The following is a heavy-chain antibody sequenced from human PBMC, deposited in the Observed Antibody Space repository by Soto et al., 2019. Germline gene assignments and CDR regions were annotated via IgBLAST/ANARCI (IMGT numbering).Heavy chain of an antibody. CDR1: GYSFTSDW. V-gene: IGHV5-10-1*01. CDR2: IDPSDSYT. J-gene: IGHJ4*02. Sequence: PVESLKISCKGSGYSFTSDWISWVRQMPVKGLEWIGRIDPSDSYTNCSPSFQGHVTISADKSTSTAYLQWSSLKASDTATYYCARMMAASGTAFDYWGQAALVTVSS. D-gene: IGHD6-13*01. CDR3: ARMMAASGTAFDY.